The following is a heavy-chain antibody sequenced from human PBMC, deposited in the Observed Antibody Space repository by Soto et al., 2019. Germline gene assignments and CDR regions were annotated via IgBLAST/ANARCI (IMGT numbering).Heavy chain of an antibody. Sequence: GGSLGLSCAASGFTSSSYWIHWVRQAPGKGLVWVSRISNDGSSTNYADSVKGRFTISRDNAKNTVYLQMNSLRAEDTAVYYCARDTYYYDSSDHFSADAFDIWGQGTMVTVSS. V-gene: IGHV3-74*01. CDR3: ARDTYYYDSSDHFSADAFDI. D-gene: IGHD3-22*01. CDR2: ISNDGSST. J-gene: IGHJ3*02. CDR1: GFTSSSYW.